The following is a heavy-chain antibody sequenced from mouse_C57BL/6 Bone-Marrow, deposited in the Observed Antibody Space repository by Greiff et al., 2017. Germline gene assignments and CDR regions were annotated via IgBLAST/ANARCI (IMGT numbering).Heavy chain of an antibody. D-gene: IGHD2-2*01. Sequence: DVKLVESGGGLVKPGGSLKLSCAASGFTFSSYAMSWVRQTPEKRLGWVATISDGGSYTYYPDNVKGRFTISRDNAKNNLYLQMSHLKSEDTAMYYCARAMVRGYYFDYWGQGTTLTVSS. J-gene: IGHJ2*01. CDR1: GFTFSSYA. V-gene: IGHV5-4*03. CDR3: ARAMVRGYYFDY. CDR2: ISDGGSYT.